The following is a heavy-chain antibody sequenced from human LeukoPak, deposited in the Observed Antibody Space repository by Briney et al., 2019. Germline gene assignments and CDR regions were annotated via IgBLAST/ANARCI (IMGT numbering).Heavy chain of an antibody. CDR2: FIPIFGTA. Sequence: SVRVPCKASGGTFSSYTVSWVRQAPGQGLEWMGGFIPIFGTANYAQKFQGRVTITADESTNTAYMELSSLRSEDTAVYYCARDLGPADYGDYGGGYWGQGTLVTVSS. CDR3: ARDLGPADYGDYGGGY. V-gene: IGHV1-69*13. CDR1: GGTFSSYT. J-gene: IGHJ4*02. D-gene: IGHD4-17*01.